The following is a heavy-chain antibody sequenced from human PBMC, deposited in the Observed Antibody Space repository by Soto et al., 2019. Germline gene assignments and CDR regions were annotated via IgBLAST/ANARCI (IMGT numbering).Heavy chain of an antibody. J-gene: IGHJ4*02. CDR1: GGSISSGDYY. V-gene: IGHV4-30-4*01. CDR2: IYYSGST. Sequence: SETLSLTCTVSGGSISSGDYYWSWIRQPPGKGLEWIGYIYYSGSTYYNPSLKSRVTISVDTSKNQFSLKLSSVTAADTAVYYCARGPITYYYGSGGLDYWGQGTLVTVSS. D-gene: IGHD3-10*01. CDR3: ARGPITYYYGSGGLDY.